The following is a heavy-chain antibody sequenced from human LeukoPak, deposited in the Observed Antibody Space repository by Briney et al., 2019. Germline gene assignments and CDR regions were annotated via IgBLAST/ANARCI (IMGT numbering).Heavy chain of an antibody. V-gene: IGHV3-30*02. J-gene: IGHJ4*02. D-gene: IGHD6-13*01. CDR1: GFTFSSYD. Sequence: GGSLRLSCAASGFTFSSYDMYWVRQAPGKGLEWVAFIRYDGSNQYYADSVKGRFTISRDNSKNTLYLQMNSLRTEDTAVYYCVRLTAAGRRTDFDYWGQGTLVTVSS. CDR3: VRLTAAGRRTDFDY. CDR2: IRYDGSNQ.